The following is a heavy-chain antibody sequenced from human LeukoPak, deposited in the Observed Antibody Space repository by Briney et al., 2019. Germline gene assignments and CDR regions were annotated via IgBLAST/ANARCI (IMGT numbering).Heavy chain of an antibody. CDR3: ARIRCSPGDDSCYNY. D-gene: IGHD2-21*01. CDR1: GTSFSSYY. J-gene: IGHJ4*02. V-gene: IGHV4-34*01. CDR2: VNHSGYT. Sequence: SETLSLTCAVSGTSFSSYYWSWIRQPPGKGLEWIGEVNHSGYTNDNPSLKSRVTISVDTSKNQFSLRLRSVTAADTGVYFCARIRCSPGDDSCYNYWGRGTLVTVSS.